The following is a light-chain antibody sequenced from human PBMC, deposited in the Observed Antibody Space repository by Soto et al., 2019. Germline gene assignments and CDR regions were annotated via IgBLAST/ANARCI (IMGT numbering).Light chain of an antibody. CDR2: DVS. V-gene: IGLV2-11*01. J-gene: IGLJ2*01. Sequence: QSALTQPRSVSGSPGQSVTISCTGTSSDVGAYKYVSWYQQHPGKAPKLMIYDVSKRPSGVPDRFSGSKSGTTASLTVSGLQADDEADYFCCSYTGSYTFVVFGGGTKLTVL. CDR3: CSYTGSYTFVV. CDR1: SSDVGAYKY.